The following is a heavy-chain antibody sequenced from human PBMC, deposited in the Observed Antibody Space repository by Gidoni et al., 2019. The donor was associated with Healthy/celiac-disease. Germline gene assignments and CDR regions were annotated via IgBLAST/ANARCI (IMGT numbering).Heavy chain of an antibody. D-gene: IGHD3-3*01. Sequence: QVQLVQSGAEVKKPGSSVKVSCKASGGTFSSYAISWVRQAPGQGLEWMGGIIPIFGTANYAQKFQGRVTITADESTSTAYMELSSLRSEDTAVYYCARGAVTIFGVVTPGGGGMDVWGQGTTVTVSS. J-gene: IGHJ6*02. CDR1: GGTFSSYA. CDR3: ARGAVTIFGVVTPGGGGMDV. CDR2: IIPIFGTA. V-gene: IGHV1-69*01.